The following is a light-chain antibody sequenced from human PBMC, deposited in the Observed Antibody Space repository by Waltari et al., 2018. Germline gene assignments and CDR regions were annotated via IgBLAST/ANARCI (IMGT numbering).Light chain of an antibody. J-gene: IGKJ1*01. CDR2: LGS. CDR1: QSLLPSNTYSY. CDR3: MQSLQTPLT. Sequence: DIVMTQSPLSLPVTPGEPASISCRSSQSLLPSNTYSYLDWYLQKPGQSPQLLIHLGSNRASGVPDRFSGSGSGTDFTLNISRVEAEDVGIYYCMQSLQTPLTFGQGTKVEIK. V-gene: IGKV2-28*01.